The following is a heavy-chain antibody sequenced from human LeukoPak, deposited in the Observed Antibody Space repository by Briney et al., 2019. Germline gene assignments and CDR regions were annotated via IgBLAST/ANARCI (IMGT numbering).Heavy chain of an antibody. V-gene: IGHV3-23*01. CDR2: ISASGGST. CDR1: GFTFSSYA. CDR3: ARESGDY. D-gene: IGHD3-3*01. Sequence: PGGSLRLSCAASGFTFSSYAMTWVRQAPGEGLEWVSAISASGGSTYFTDSLKGRFTISRDNSKNTLYLQMNSLRAEDTAVYYCARESGDYWGQGTLVTVSS. J-gene: IGHJ4*02.